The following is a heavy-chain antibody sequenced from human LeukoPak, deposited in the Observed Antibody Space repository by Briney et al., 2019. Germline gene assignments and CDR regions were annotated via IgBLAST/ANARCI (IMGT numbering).Heavy chain of an antibody. J-gene: IGHJ4*02. CDR1: GFMFSSYS. V-gene: IGHV3-21*01. Sequence: GGSLRLSCAASGFMFSSYSMNWVRQAPGKGLEWVSAITSSGTYTYHADSVKGRFTISRDNAKNSLYLQMSSLRAEDTAVYYCARDLHHDSVLYDWGQGTLVTVSS. CDR3: ARDLHHDSVLYD. CDR2: ITSSGTYT. D-gene: IGHD3-16*01.